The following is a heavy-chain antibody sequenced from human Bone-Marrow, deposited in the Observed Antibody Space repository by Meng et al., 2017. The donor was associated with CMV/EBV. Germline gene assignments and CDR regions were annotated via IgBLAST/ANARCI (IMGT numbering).Heavy chain of an antibody. J-gene: IGHJ3*01. Sequence: GGSLRLSSKGSGYSFTSYWTGWVRQMHGNCLEWMGIIYPGDSDTRYSPSFQGQATISADKSISTANRQWSSTKASDTAMYYRAKRVAGPRHDGCDFWGQGTMVTVSS. CDR1: GYSFTSYW. D-gene: IGHD6-19*01. CDR3: AKRVAGPRHDGCDF. CDR2: IYPGDSDT. V-gene: IGHV5-51*01.